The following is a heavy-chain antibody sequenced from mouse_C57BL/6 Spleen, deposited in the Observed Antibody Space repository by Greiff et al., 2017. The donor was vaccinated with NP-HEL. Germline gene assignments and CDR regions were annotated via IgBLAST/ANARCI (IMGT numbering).Heavy chain of an antibody. J-gene: IGHJ4*01. CDR1: GYTFTSYW. CDR2: IYPSDSET. V-gene: IGHV1-61*01. Sequence: QVQLKQPGAELVRPGSSVKLSCKASGYTFTSYWMDWVKQRPGQGLEWIGNIYPSDSETHYNQKFKDKATLTVDKSSSTAYMQLSSLTSEDSAVYYCARSRAYYYAMDYWGQGTSVTVSS. CDR3: ARSRAYYYAMDY. D-gene: IGHD3-3*01.